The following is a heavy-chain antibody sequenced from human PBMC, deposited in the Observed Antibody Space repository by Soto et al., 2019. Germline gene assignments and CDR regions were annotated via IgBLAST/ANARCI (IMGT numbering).Heavy chain of an antibody. CDR3: TPGGGTMDY. J-gene: IGHJ4*02. D-gene: IGHD3-16*01. Sequence: EVQLVESGGGLVKPGGSLRLSCAASGFTFSNTWMSWVRQAPGKGLEWVGRIKSKIDGGTTDYAAPVNGRLTISRDDSKNNLYRQVNSLKTGDKAVDYCTPGGGTMDYWGQGTLVTVSS. CDR1: GFTFSNTW. CDR2: IKSKIDGGTT. V-gene: IGHV3-15*01.